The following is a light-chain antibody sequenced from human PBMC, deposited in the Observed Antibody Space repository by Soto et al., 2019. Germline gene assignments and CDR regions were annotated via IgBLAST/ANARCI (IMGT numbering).Light chain of an antibody. Sequence: DFVMTQSPDSLAVSLGERATINCRSSESVFYSSNNKNYLAWYQQKPGQPPRLLIYWASTRQSGVPDRFSGSGSGTDFTLTISSVQAEDVAVYYGQQYYDSPITFGGGTRVEIK. J-gene: IGKJ4*01. CDR1: ESVFYSSNNKNY. CDR2: WAS. V-gene: IGKV4-1*01. CDR3: QQYYDSPIT.